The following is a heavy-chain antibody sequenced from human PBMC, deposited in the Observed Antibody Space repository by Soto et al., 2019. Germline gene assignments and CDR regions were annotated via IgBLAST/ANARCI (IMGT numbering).Heavy chain of an antibody. D-gene: IGHD5-18*01. CDR1: GDSFSNFYW. V-gene: IGHV2-5*01. CDR2: IYWNDDK. CDR3: AHLTGYSNFDY. Sequence: TLSLTCTVSGDSFSNFYWIWIRQPPGKALEWLALIYWNDDKRYSPSLKSRLTITKDTSRNQVVLTMTNMDPVDTATYYCAHLTGYSNFDYLGQGNVLPVSS. J-gene: IGHJ4*02.